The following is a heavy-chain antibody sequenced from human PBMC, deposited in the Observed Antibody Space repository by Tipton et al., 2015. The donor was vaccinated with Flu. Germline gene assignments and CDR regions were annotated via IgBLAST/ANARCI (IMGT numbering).Heavy chain of an antibody. CDR1: GGSINSALYY. Sequence: TLSLTCTVSGGSINSALYYWSWIRHHPGKGLEWIGYIYHSGSTFYNPSLKSRATISIDTPKNQFSLNLSSLTPADTAVYYCARSTTVTADFDHWGQGTLVTVSS. D-gene: IGHD4-17*01. CDR3: ARSTTVTADFDH. V-gene: IGHV4-31*03. CDR2: IYHSGST. J-gene: IGHJ4*02.